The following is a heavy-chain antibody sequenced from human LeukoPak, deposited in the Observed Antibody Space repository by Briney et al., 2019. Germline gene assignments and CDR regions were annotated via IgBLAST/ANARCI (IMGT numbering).Heavy chain of an antibody. J-gene: IGHJ4*02. Sequence: GGSLRLSCAASGFTVSSNYMSWVRQAPGKGLEWVSVIYSGGSTYCTDSVKGRFTISRDNSKNTLDLQMNSLRAEDTAVYYCARGITGTSDYWGQGTLVTVSS. V-gene: IGHV3-66*02. D-gene: IGHD1-7*01. CDR2: IYSGGST. CDR1: GFTVSSNY. CDR3: ARGITGTSDY.